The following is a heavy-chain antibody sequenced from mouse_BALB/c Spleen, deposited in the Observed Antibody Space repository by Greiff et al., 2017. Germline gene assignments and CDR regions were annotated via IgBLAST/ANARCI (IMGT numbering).Heavy chain of an antibody. CDR2: ISSGGSYT. D-gene: IGHD2-2*01. CDR1: GFTFSSYT. J-gene: IGHJ4*01. V-gene: IGHV5-6-4*01. CDR3: TRVYGYDGLYAMDY. Sequence: EVQVVESGGGLVKPGGSLKLSCAASGFTFSSYTMSWVRQTPEKRLEWVATISSGGSYTYYPDSVKGRFTISRDNAKNTLYLQMSSLKSEDTAMYYCTRVYGYDGLYAMDYWGQGTSVTVSS.